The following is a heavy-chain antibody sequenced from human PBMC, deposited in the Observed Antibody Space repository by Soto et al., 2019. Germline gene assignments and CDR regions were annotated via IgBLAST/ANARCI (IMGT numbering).Heavy chain of an antibody. D-gene: IGHD6-13*01. Sequence: GGSLRLSCAASGFTFSSYGMHWVRQAPGKGLEWVAVISYDGSNKYYADSVKGRFTISRDNSKNTLYLQMNSLRAEDTAVYYCAKGEVHPYSSSWYYFDYWGQGTLVTVSS. J-gene: IGHJ4*02. CDR3: AKGEVHPYSSSWYYFDY. CDR2: ISYDGSNK. CDR1: GFTFSSYG. V-gene: IGHV3-30*18.